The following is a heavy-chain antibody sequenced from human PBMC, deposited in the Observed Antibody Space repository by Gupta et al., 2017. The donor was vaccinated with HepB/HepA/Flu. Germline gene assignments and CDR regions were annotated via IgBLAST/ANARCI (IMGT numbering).Heavy chain of an antibody. CDR2: VNHSGGT. CDR3: ARAKSLDV. V-gene: IGHV4-34*01. J-gene: IGHJ3*01. CDR1: GGSFSSYY. Sequence: QVQLQQWGAGLLKPSETLSLTCAVSGGSFSSYYWNWVRQPPGKGLEWIGEVNHSGGTNYNPSLKSRVTIFADTSKKQFSLKLSSVTAADTAVYYCARAKSLDVWGQGTMVTVSS.